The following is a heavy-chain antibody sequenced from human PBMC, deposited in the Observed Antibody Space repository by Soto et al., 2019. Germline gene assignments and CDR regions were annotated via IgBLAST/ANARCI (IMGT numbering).Heavy chain of an antibody. CDR1: GYTLTELS. J-gene: IGHJ6*02. Sequence: ASVKVSCKVSGYTLTELSMHWVRQAPGKGLEWMGGFDPEDGETIYAQKFQGRVTMTEDTSTDTAYMELSSLRSEDTAVYYCTTQPSTYDFWSGYGMDVWGQGTTVTVSS. CDR2: FDPEDGET. V-gene: IGHV1-24*01. D-gene: IGHD3-3*01. CDR3: TTQPSTYDFWSGYGMDV.